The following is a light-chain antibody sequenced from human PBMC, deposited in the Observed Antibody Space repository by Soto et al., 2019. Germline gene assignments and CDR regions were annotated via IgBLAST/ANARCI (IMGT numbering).Light chain of an antibody. J-gene: IGLJ2*01. V-gene: IGLV2-11*01. Sequence: QSALTQPRSVSGSPGQSVTISCTGTRSDVGGYNYVSWYQQHPGKAPRLMIYAVSERPLEVPDRFSGSKSGNTASLTISGLQAEDEADYYCCSYAGSYTFVVFGGGTKLTVL. CDR2: AVS. CDR1: RSDVGGYNY. CDR3: CSYAGSYTFVV.